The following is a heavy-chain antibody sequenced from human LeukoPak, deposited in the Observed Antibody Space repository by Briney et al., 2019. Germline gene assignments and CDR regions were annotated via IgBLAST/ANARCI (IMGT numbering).Heavy chain of an antibody. V-gene: IGHV1-2*02. CDR1: GYTFTSYG. CDR2: INPNSGGT. CDR3: ARAQHPLDY. Sequence: GASVKVSCKASGYTFTSYGISWVRQAPGQGLEWMGWINPNSGGTNYAQKFQGRVTMTRDTSISTAYMELSRLRSDDTAVYYCARAQHPLDYWGQGTLVTVSS. D-gene: IGHD6-13*01. J-gene: IGHJ4*02.